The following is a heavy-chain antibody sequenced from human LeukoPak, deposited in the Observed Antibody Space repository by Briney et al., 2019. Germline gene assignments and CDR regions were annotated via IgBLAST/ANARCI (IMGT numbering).Heavy chain of an antibody. J-gene: IGHJ6*02. CDR2: INHNGNVN. Sequence: GGSLRLSCAASGFTFSSYWMNWARQAPGKGLEWVASINHNGNVNYYVDSVKGRSTISRDNVKNSLYLQMSNLRAEDTAVYFCARGGGLDVWGQGATVTVSS. D-gene: IGHD3-16*01. CDR3: ARGGGLDV. V-gene: IGHV3-7*03. CDR1: GFTFSSYW.